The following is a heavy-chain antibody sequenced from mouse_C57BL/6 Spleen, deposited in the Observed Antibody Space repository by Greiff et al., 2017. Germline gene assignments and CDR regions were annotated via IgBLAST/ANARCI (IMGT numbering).Heavy chain of an antibody. V-gene: IGHV1-53*01. CDR2: IIPSNGGT. CDR1: GYTFTSYW. Sequence: QVQLQQPGTELVKPGASVKLSCKASGYTFTSYWMHWVKQRPGQGLEWIGNIIPSNGGTTYNEKFKSKATLAVDKTTSTTYMKLSRLTSEDAEVYYCANPSSNYHFAYWGQGTLVTVSA. J-gene: IGHJ3*01. D-gene: IGHD2-5*01. CDR3: ANPSSNYHFAY.